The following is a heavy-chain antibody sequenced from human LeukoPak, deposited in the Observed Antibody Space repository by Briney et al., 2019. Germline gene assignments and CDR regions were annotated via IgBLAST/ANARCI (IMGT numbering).Heavy chain of an antibody. D-gene: IGHD3-16*01. CDR1: GFTVSANY. CDR3: AREGYDWGAIDI. J-gene: IGHJ3*02. CDR2: IYSGDST. Sequence: GGSLRLSCAASGFTVSANYMTWVRQAPGKGLEWVSLIYSGDSTYYADSVKGRFTISRDNSKNTLYLQMNSLRAEDTAVYYCAREGYDWGAIDIWGQGTMVTVSS. V-gene: IGHV3-66*01.